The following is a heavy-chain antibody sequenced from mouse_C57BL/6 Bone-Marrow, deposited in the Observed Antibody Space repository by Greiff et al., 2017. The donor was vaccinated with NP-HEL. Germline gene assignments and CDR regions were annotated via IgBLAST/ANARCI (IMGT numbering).Heavy chain of an antibody. CDR3: TRTTVVAHFDY. CDR1: GFNIKDYY. J-gene: IGHJ2*01. CDR2: IDPEDGDT. V-gene: IGHV14-1*01. Sequence: EVQLQQSGAELVRPGASVKLSCTASGFNIKDYYMHWVKQRPEQGLEWIGRIDPEDGDTEYAPTFQGKATMTADTSSNTAYLQLSSLTSEDTAVYYCTRTTVVAHFDYWGQGTTLTVSS. D-gene: IGHD1-1*01.